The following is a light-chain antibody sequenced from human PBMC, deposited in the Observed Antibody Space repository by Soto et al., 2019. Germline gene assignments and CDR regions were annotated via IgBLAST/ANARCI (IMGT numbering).Light chain of an antibody. CDR1: SSNIGAGYD. Sequence: QSVLTQPPSVSGAPGQRVTISCTGSSSNIGAGYDVHWCQQLPGTAPKLLIYGNSNRPSGVPDRFSGSKSGTSASLAITGLQAEDEADYYCQSYDSSLRGVFGTGTKGTVL. J-gene: IGLJ1*01. CDR2: GNS. V-gene: IGLV1-40*01. CDR3: QSYDSSLRGV.